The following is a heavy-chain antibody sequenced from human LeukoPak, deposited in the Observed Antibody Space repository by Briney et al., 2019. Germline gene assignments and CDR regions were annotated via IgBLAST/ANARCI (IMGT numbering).Heavy chain of an antibody. CDR2: IDYSGNT. J-gene: IGHJ2*01. D-gene: IGHD2-21*01. CDR1: GGSVSSSSHY. CDR3: ARHGWGSSWCFDL. Sequence: SETLSLTCTVSGGSVSSSSHYWGWIRQPPGKGLEWIGSIDYSGNTYYNPSLKSRVTISVDTSKNQFSLKLSSVTAADTAVYYCARHGWGSSWCFDLWGRGTLVTVSS. V-gene: IGHV4-39*01.